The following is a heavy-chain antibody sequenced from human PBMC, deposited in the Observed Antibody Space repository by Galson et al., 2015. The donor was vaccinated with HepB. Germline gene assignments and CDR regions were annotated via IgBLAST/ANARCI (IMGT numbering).Heavy chain of an antibody. CDR2: IWYDGSNK. CDR1: GFTFSSYG. Sequence: SLRLSCAASGFTFSSYGMHWVRQAPGKGLEWVAVIWYDGSNKYYADSVKGRFTISRDNSKNTLYLQMNSLRAEDTAVYYCARDGGLYGDLANWFDPWGQGTLVTVSS. D-gene: IGHD4-17*01. CDR3: ARDGGLYGDLANWFDP. J-gene: IGHJ5*02. V-gene: IGHV3-33*01.